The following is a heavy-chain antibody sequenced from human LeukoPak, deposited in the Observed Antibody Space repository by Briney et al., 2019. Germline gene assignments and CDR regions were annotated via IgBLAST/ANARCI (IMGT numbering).Heavy chain of an antibody. Sequence: PGGSLRLSCAASGFIFSDYAMLWVRQAPGKGLEWVAVIAYDGSSQYYADSVKGRFTISRDNSKNMLYLEINGLRADDTAVYYCARRDYGYFQHWGQGTLVTVSS. CDR1: GFIFSDYA. CDR2: IAYDGSSQ. D-gene: IGHD4-17*01. CDR3: ARRDYGYFQH. V-gene: IGHV3-30-3*01. J-gene: IGHJ1*01.